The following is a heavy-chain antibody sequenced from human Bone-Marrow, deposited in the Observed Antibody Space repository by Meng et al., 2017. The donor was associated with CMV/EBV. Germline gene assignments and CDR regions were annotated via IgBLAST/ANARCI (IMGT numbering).Heavy chain of an antibody. Sequence: GESLKISCAASGFTFSNAWMSWVRQAPGKGLEWVSGIKWNGDGTGYADSVKGRFTISRDNAKNSLYLQMNSLRVDDTALYYCARGEGGSSSPFDYWGQGTLVTVSS. J-gene: IGHJ4*02. CDR2: IKWNGDGT. CDR3: ARGEGGSSSPFDY. V-gene: IGHV3-20*04. CDR1: GFTFSNAW. D-gene: IGHD6-6*01.